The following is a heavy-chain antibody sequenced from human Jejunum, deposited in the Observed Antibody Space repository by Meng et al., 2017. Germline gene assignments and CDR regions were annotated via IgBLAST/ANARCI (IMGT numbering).Heavy chain of an antibody. CDR3: ARVSTVSNYAVDF. CDR2: ITPFFGTT. Sequence: SVKVSCKASGGTFSSYAFTWVRQAPGQGLEWMGGITPFFGTTNYAQRFQGRVTITADESTATAYMEVPSLRSEDTAVYYCARVSTVSNYAVDFWGQGTSVTVSS. CDR1: GGTFSSYA. D-gene: IGHD6-19*01. J-gene: IGHJ6*02. V-gene: IGHV1-69*13.